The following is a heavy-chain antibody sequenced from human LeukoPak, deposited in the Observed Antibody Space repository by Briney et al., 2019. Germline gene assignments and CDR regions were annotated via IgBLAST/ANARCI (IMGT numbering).Heavy chain of an antibody. CDR3: ARQIRGYFDC. J-gene: IGHJ4*02. D-gene: IGHD3-10*01. Sequence: SETLSLTCTVSGGSISSYYWIWLRQPPGKGLEWIGYIDYGGSTNYNPSLKSRVSISVDTSKNQFSLKLSSVTAADSALYYCARQIRGYFDCWGQGTLVTVSS. V-gene: IGHV4-59*08. CDR2: IDYGGST. CDR1: GGSISSYY.